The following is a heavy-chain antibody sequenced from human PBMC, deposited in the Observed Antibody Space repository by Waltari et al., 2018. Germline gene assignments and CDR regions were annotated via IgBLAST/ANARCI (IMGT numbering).Heavy chain of an antibody. V-gene: IGHV1-3*01. CDR1: GXTLINXA. Sequence: QIQLVQSGAEVKRPGAXVKLSCKASGXTLINXAMHLXRQAPXQGLEWMGRIKAGMGRTNYAHQCQDRXILARDISASIVXMEXTSLXXEXTTVYFCAXXMKLXARDSTTWFPXWGYIDYXGQGSLVTVXS. CDR3: AXXMKLXARDSTTWFPXWGYIDY. D-gene: IGHD2-2*01. CDR2: IKAGMGRT. J-gene: IGHJ4*02.